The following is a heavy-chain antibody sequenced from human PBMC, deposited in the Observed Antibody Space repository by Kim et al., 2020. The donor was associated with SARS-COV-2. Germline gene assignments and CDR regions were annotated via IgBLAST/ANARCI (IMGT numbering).Heavy chain of an antibody. J-gene: IGHJ4*02. CDR3: ASCGGDCGGFDY. CDR2: ISSSSSYI. D-gene: IGHD2-21*02. CDR1: GFTFSSYS. V-gene: IGHV3-21*01. Sequence: GGSLRLSCAASGFTFSSYSMNWVRQAPGKGLEWVSSISSSSSYIYYADSVKGRFTISRDNAKNSLYLQMNSLRAEDTAVYYCASCGGDCGGFDYWGQGTLVTVSS.